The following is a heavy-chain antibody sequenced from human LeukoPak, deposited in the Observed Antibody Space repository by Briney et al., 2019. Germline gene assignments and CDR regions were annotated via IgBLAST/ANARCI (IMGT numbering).Heavy chain of an antibody. D-gene: IGHD1-26*01. CDR2: IYYRGST. V-gene: IGHV4-30-4*08. CDR1: GGSIRSGDYY. CDR3: ARETWELLFDY. Sequence: SQTLSLTCTVSGGSIRSGDYYWRWIRQPPGKGLEWIGYIYYRGSTYYNPSLQSRVTISVDTSKNQFSLKLSSVTAADAAVYYCARETWELLFDYWGQGTLVTVSS. J-gene: IGHJ4*02.